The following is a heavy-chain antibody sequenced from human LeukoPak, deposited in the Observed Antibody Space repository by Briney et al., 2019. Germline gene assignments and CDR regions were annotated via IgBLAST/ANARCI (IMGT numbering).Heavy chain of an antibody. CDR3: ARDRVEMATILGGVQGDAFDI. D-gene: IGHD5-24*01. V-gene: IGHV1-46*01. Sequence: ASVKVSCKASGYTFTFYHMHWVRQAPGQGLEWMGVISPSGGSRNYAQQFQGRVTMTRDTSTSTVYMELSSLRSEDTAMYYCARDRVEMATILGGVQGDAFDIWGQGTMITVSS. CDR1: GYTFTFYH. J-gene: IGHJ3*02. CDR2: ISPSGGSR.